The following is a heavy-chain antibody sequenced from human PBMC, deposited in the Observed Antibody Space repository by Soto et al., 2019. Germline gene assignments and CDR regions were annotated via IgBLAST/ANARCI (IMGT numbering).Heavy chain of an antibody. CDR2: IYTSGST. V-gene: IGHV4-4*07. D-gene: IGHD6-6*01. Sequence: SETLSLTCTVPGGSISSYYWSWIRQPAGKGLEWIGRIYTSGSTNYNPSLKSRVTMSVDTSKNQFSLKLSSVTAADTAVYYCERVRIAVRTGAYGMDVWGQGTTVTVSS. J-gene: IGHJ6*02. CDR3: ERVRIAVRTGAYGMDV. CDR1: GGSISSYY.